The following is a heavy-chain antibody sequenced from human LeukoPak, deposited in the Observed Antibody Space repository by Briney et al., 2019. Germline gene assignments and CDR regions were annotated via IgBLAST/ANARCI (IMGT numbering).Heavy chain of an antibody. Sequence: ASVKVSCKASGYTFTGYYMHWVRQAPGQGLEWMGWINPNSGGTNYAQKFQGRVTITRDTSISTAYMELSRLRSDDTAVYYCARGLGSSSWYFYWGQGTRVTVSS. V-gene: IGHV1-2*02. D-gene: IGHD6-13*01. CDR2: INPNSGGT. CDR3: ARGLGSSSWYFY. J-gene: IGHJ4*02. CDR1: GYTFTGYY.